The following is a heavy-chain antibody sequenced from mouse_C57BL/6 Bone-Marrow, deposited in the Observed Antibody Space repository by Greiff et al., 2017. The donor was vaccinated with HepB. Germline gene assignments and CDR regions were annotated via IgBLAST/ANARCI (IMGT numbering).Heavy chain of an antibody. CDR2: INYDGSST. Sequence: DVKLVESAGGLVQPGSSMKLSCTASGFTFSDYYMAWVRQVPEKGLEWVANINYDGSSTYYLDSLKSRFIISRDNAKNILYLQMSSLKSEDTATYYCARDRVITTVVGYWYFDVWGTGTTVTVSS. V-gene: IGHV5-16*01. CDR3: ARDRVITTVVGYWYFDV. CDR1: GFTFSDYY. J-gene: IGHJ1*03. D-gene: IGHD1-1*01.